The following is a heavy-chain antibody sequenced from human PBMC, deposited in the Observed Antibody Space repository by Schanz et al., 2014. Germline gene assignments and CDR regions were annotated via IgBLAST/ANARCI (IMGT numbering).Heavy chain of an antibody. J-gene: IGHJ6*02. CDR2: VCYDGSKK. CDR1: GFTFSSYG. V-gene: IGHV3-33*06. Sequence: VQLVESGGGVVQPGRSLRLSCAASGFTFSSYGMHWVRQVPGKGLEWVAVVCYDGSKKYYADSVKGRFTTSRDNSKNTMYLQMNSRRAEDTAVYYCVKDLQRELLRDDHYYGMDVWGQGTTVTVSS. CDR3: VKDLQRELLRDDHYYGMDV. D-gene: IGHD1-26*01.